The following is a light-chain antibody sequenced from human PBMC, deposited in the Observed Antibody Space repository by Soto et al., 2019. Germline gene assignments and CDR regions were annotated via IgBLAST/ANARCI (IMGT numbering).Light chain of an antibody. CDR3: QQYGGSPWT. CDR1: QSVSSSY. V-gene: IGKV3-20*01. J-gene: IGKJ1*01. CDR2: GAS. Sequence: EIVLTQSPGTLSLSPGERATLSGRASQSVSSSYLAWYQQKPGQAPRLLIYGASSRATGIPDRFSGSGSGTDFTLTISRLEPVDFAVYYCQQYGGSPWTFGQGTKVEIK.